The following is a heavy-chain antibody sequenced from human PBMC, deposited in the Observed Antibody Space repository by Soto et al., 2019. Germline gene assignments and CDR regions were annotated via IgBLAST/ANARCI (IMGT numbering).Heavy chain of an antibody. CDR3: ASERVGEMAMGGYFDY. Sequence: QVRLVQSGAEVKKPGSSVKVSCKATGRSFRDCAFSWVRQAPGQGLEWMGGLIPLFGTPSYAREFQGRITITADESSSTVYMELTTLTSDDTAIYYCASERVGEMAMGGYFDYWGQGALVTVSS. D-gene: IGHD3-10*01. CDR1: GRSFRDCA. CDR2: LIPLFGTP. V-gene: IGHV1-69*01. J-gene: IGHJ4*02.